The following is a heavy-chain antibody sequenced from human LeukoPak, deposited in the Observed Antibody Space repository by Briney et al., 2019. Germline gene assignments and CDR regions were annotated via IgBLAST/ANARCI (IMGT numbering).Heavy chain of an antibody. CDR3: ARDRGSKRVAYCGGDCYIGYFDL. Sequence: GSVKVSCKASGYTFTSYAMRWVRQAPGQRLEWMAIINASGGSTSYAQKFQGRVTMTRDTSTSTVYMKLSSLRSEDTAVYYCARDRGSKRVAYCGGDCYIGYFDLWGRGTLVTVSS. D-gene: IGHD2-21*02. CDR2: INASGGST. V-gene: IGHV1-46*01. J-gene: IGHJ2*01. CDR1: GYTFTSYA.